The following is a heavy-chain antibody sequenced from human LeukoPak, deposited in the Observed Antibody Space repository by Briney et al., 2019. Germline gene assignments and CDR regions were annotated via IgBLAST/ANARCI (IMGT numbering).Heavy chain of an antibody. CDR2: IKYDGSDK. CDR3: ARWNLFDY. CDR1: GFTFRDYW. J-gene: IGHJ4*02. Sequence: PGGSLRLSCVASGFTFRDYWMTWVRQAPGKGLECVANIKYDGSDKYYVDSVKGRFTISRDNAKNSVYLQMNSLRVEDTAVYYCARWNLFDYWGQGTVVTVTS. V-gene: IGHV3-7*01. D-gene: IGHD1-1*01.